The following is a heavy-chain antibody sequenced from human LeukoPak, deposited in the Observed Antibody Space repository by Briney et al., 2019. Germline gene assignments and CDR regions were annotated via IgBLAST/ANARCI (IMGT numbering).Heavy chain of an antibody. CDR2: TNHSGST. J-gene: IGHJ4*02. V-gene: IGHV4-34*01. Sequence: NTSETLSPTCAVYGGSLRGYYWGWIRQPPGKGLEGSGETNHSGSTNYNPSLKSRVTISVDPAKNQFSLKLSSVTAADTAVYYCARGGAYNDPDTSKDDYWGQGTLVTVSS. CDR3: ARGGAYNDPDTSKDDY. D-gene: IGHD1-1*01. CDR1: GGSLRGYY.